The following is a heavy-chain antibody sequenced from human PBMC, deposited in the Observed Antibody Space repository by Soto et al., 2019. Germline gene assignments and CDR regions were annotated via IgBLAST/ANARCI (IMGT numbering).Heavy chain of an antibody. J-gene: IGHJ4*02. CDR2: ISYDGSNK. CDR3: ARDREGGWLVISQYFDY. D-gene: IGHD6-19*01. Sequence: QVQLVESGGGVVQPGRSLRLSCAASGFTVSSYAMHWVRQAPGKGLEWVAVISYDGSNKYYADSVKGRFTISRDNSKNTLYLQMTGLRAEDTAVYYCARDREGGWLVISQYFDYWGQGTLVTVSS. V-gene: IGHV3-30-3*01. CDR1: GFTVSSYA.